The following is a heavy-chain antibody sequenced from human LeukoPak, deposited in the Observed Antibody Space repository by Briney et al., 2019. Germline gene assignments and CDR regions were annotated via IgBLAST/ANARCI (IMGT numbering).Heavy chain of an antibody. CDR2: IYYSGST. CDR1: GGSFSGYY. CDR3: ASGRSYNWFDP. J-gene: IGHJ5*02. Sequence: SETLSLTCAVYGGSFSGYYWSWIRQPPGKGLEWIGSIYYSGSTYYNPSLKSRVTISVDTSKNQFSLKLSSVTAADTAVYYCASGRSYNWFDPWGQGTLVTVSS. V-gene: IGHV4-34*01.